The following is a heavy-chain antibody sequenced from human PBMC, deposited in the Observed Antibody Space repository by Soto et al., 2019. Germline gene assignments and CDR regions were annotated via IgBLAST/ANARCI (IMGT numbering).Heavy chain of an antibody. V-gene: IGHV3-30-3*01. CDR2: ISYDGSNK. CDR1: GFTFSSYA. Sequence: QVQLVESGGGVVQPGRSLRLSCAASGFTFSSYAMYWVRQAPGKGLEWVAVISYDGSNKYYADSVKGRFTISRDNSKNTLYLQMNSLRAEDTAVYYCARDYGDYWGQGTLVTVSS. D-gene: IGHD4-17*01. CDR3: ARDYGDY. J-gene: IGHJ4*02.